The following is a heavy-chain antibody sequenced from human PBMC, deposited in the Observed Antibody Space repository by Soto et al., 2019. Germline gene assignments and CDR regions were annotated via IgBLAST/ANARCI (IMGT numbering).Heavy chain of an antibody. D-gene: IGHD3-22*01. V-gene: IGHV3-23*01. Sequence: GSLRLSCAASGFTFSSYAMSWVRQAPGKGLEWVSAISGSGGSTNYADSVKGRFSISRDNSKNTLYLQMSSLRAEDTAVYYCAKKSGGYYDSTGYPFDYWGQGTLVTVSS. J-gene: IGHJ4*02. CDR2: ISGSGGST. CDR1: GFTFSSYA. CDR3: AKKSGGYYDSTGYPFDY.